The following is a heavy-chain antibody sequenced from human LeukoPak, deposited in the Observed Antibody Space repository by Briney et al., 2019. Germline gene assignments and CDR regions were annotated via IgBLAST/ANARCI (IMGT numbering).Heavy chain of an antibody. Sequence: GGSLRLSCTASGFTFSSYAMHWVRQAPGKGLEWVAVISYDGSNKYYADSVKGRFTISRDNSKNTLYLQMNSLRAEDTAVYYCARVMKWELIDYWGQGTLVTVSS. J-gene: IGHJ4*02. CDR1: GFTFSSYA. CDR2: ISYDGSNK. D-gene: IGHD1-26*01. CDR3: ARVMKWELIDY. V-gene: IGHV3-30*04.